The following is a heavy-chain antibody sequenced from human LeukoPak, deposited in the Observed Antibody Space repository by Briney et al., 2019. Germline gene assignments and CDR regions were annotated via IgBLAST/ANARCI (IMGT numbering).Heavy chain of an antibody. CDR1: GCTFSSYA. Sequence: SVKLSFKASGCTFSSYAISWVRQAPGQGLEWMGRSIPIFGTANYAQKFPGRVTITTDESTSTAYMDLRSLRFEDPAVYYCATFLTIFGVVKTQYWGQGTLVTVSS. D-gene: IGHD3-3*01. CDR3: ATFLTIFGVVKTQY. J-gene: IGHJ4*02. V-gene: IGHV1-69*05. CDR2: SIPIFGTA.